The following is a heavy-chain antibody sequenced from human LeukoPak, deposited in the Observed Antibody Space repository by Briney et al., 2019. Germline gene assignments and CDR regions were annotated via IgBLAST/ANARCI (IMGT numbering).Heavy chain of an antibody. CDR3: ASREWLVRWFDP. D-gene: IGHD6-19*01. J-gene: IGHJ5*02. V-gene: IGHV4-39*01. CDR2: IYYSGST. Sequence: PSETLSLTCTVSGGSISSSSYYWGWIRQPPGKGLEWIGSIYYSGSTYYNPSLKSRVTISVDTSKNQFSLKLSSVTAADTAVYYCASREWLVRWFDPWGQGTLVTVSS. CDR1: GGSISSSSYY.